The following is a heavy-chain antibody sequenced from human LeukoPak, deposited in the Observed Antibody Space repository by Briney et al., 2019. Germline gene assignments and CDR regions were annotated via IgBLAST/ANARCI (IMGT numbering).Heavy chain of an antibody. CDR3: ARGLGEGYLDY. D-gene: IGHD1-26*01. J-gene: IGHJ4*02. CDR2: INHSGST. Sequence: SETLSLTCAVYGGSFSGYYWSWIRQPPGKGLEWIGEINHSGSTNYNPSLKSRVTISVDTSKNQFSLKLSSVTAADAAVYYCARGLGEGYLDYWGQGTLVTVSS. CDR1: GGSFSGYY. V-gene: IGHV4-34*01.